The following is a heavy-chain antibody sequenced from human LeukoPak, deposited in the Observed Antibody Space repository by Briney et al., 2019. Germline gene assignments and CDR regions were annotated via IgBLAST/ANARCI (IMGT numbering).Heavy chain of an antibody. Sequence: ASVKVSCKASGYTFTSYGISWVRQAPGQGLEWMGWISAYNGNTNYAQKFQGRVTITRDTSASTAYMELSSLRSEDTAVYYCARARGVVPRGAFDIWGQGTMVTVSS. CDR1: GYTFTSYG. D-gene: IGHD2-2*01. CDR3: ARARGVVPRGAFDI. J-gene: IGHJ3*02. V-gene: IGHV1-18*01. CDR2: ISAYNGNT.